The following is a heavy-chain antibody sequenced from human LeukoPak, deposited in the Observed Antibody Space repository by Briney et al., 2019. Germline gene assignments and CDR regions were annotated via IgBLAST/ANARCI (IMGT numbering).Heavy chain of an antibody. CDR1: GGSISSSSYY. J-gene: IGHJ6*03. V-gene: IGHV4-39*07. D-gene: IGHD3-10*01. Sequence: SETLSLTCTVSGGSISSSSYYWGWIRQPPGKGLEWIGSIYYSGSTYYNPSLKSRVTISVDTSKNQFSLKLSSVTAADTAVYYCARRRAYGSGSYYNGGYYYMDVWGKGTTVTISS. CDR2: IYYSGST. CDR3: ARRRAYGSGSYYNGGYYYMDV.